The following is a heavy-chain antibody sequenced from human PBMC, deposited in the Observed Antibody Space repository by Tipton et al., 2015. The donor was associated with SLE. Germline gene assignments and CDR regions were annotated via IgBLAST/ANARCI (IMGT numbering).Heavy chain of an antibody. CDR3: ASGKLSYGGGDN. CDR2: TSHSGRS. J-gene: IGHJ4*02. D-gene: IGHD4-23*01. Sequence: TLSLTCTVSGDSITRSSFYWGWIRQPPGKGLEWIGETSHSGRSIYNPSLKSRVTASLDTSKMHFSLRLTSVTAADTAVYYCASGKLSYGGGDNWGQGTLVTVSS. CDR1: GDSITRSSFY. V-gene: IGHV4-39*02.